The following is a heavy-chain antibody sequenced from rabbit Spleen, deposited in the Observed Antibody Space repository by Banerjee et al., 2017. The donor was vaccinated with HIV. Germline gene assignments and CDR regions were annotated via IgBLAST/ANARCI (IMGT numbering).Heavy chain of an antibody. V-gene: IGHV1S40*01. Sequence: QQLVESGGGLVKPGASLTLTCTASGFSFSSGYDMCWVRQAPGKGLEWIACIGTGDGGTYYANWVNGRFTIFSTSSTTVTLQMTSLTGADTATYFCVRGASSSGYYSLWGQGTLVTVS. J-gene: IGHJ4*01. D-gene: IGHD1-1*01. CDR1: GFSFSSGYD. CDR3: VRGASSSGYYSL. CDR2: IGTGDGGT.